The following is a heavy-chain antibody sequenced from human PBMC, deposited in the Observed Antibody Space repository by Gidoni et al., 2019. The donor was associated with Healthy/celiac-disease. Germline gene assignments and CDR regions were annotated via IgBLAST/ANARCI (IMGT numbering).Heavy chain of an antibody. CDR2: IKSKTDGGTT. V-gene: IGHV3-15*07. Sequence: EVQLVEARGGLVQPGGSLRLSCAASGLTFRNTWMNWVRQARGKGLEWVGSIKSKTDGGTTDYAAPVKGRFTISRDDSKNTLYLQMNSLKTEDTAVYYCTTDEVTTAVLGGAYGMDVWGQGTTVTVSS. J-gene: IGHJ6*02. CDR3: TTDEVTTAVLGGAYGMDV. D-gene: IGHD4-17*01. CDR1: GLTFRNTW.